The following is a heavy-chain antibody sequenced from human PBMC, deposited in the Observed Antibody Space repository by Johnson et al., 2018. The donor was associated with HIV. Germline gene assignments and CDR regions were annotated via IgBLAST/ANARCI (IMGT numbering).Heavy chain of an antibody. J-gene: IGHJ3*02. V-gene: IGHV3-7*03. CDR2: IKQDGTAK. D-gene: IGHD3-10*01. Sequence: EVQLLESGGGVVRPGGSLRLSCAASGFTFSSYWMSWVRQAPGKGLEWVANIKQDGTAKYYVHSVRGRFTISRDNAKNSLSLQMNSLRAEDTAMYYCATDSFNFGSDDAVDIWGQGTMVTVSS. CDR1: GFTFSSYW. CDR3: ATDSFNFGSDDAVDI.